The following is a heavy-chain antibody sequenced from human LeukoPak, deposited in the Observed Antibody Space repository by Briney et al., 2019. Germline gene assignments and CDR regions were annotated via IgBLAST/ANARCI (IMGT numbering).Heavy chain of an antibody. Sequence: GASVKVSCKASGYTFTGYYMHWVRQAPGQGLEWMGWINPNSGGTNYAQKLQGRVTMTTDTSTSTAYMELRSLRSDDTAVYYCARVEDDSSGYGLFDPWGQGTLVTVSS. CDR3: ARVEDDSSGYGLFDP. D-gene: IGHD3-22*01. J-gene: IGHJ5*02. V-gene: IGHV1-2*02. CDR2: INPNSGGT. CDR1: GYTFTGYY.